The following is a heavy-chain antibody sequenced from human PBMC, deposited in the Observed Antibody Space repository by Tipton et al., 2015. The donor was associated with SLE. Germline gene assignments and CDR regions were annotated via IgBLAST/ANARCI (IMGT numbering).Heavy chain of an antibody. CDR3: ARGVRFLEWNYFDP. J-gene: IGHJ5*02. D-gene: IGHD3-3*01. V-gene: IGHV4-59*11. CDR2: IYYSGST. Sequence: TLSLTCTVSGGSISSHYWSWIRQPPGKGLEWIGYIYYSGSTNYNPSLKSRVTISVDTSKNQFSLKLSSVTAADTAVYYCARGVRFLEWNYFDPWGQGTLVTVSS. CDR1: GGSISSHY.